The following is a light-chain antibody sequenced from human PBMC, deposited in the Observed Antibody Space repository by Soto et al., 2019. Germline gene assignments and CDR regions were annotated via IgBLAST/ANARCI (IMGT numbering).Light chain of an antibody. CDR2: DVT. J-gene: IGLJ3*02. V-gene: IGLV2-11*01. CDR3: SSYAGSNNWV. Sequence: QSALTQPRSVSGSPGQSVTISCTGTSSDVGGYDYVSWFQHHPGKVPKLMIYDVTKRPSGVPDRFSASKSGNTASLTISGLQAEDEADYYCSSYAGSNNWVFGGGTKLTVL. CDR1: SSDVGGYDY.